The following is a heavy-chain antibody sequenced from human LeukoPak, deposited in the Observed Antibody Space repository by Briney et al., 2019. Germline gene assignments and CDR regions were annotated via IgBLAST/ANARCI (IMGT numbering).Heavy chain of an antibody. D-gene: IGHD3-22*01. Sequence: GGSLRLSCAASGFTFSIYAMSWVRHTPGRTREGGGAISGSGDSIIYADSVTGRFTISRNTSNKTLYLQMNSLTAEDPAVYYCARDPYYYDSSGYFSYWGQGTLVTVSA. V-gene: IGHV3-23*01. J-gene: IGHJ1*01. CDR1: GFTFSIYA. CDR3: ARDPYYYDSSGYFSY. CDR2: ISGSGDSI.